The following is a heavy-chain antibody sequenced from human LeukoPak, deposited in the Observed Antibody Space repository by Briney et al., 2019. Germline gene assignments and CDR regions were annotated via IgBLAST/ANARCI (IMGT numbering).Heavy chain of an antibody. D-gene: IGHD6-13*01. CDR1: GYTFTSYY. CDR2: INPSGGST. Sequence: ASVNVSCKASGYTFTSYYMHWVRQAPGQGLEWMGIINPSGGSTSYAQKFQGRVTMTRDTSTSTVYMELSSLRSEDTAVYYCARVPELAAAGFGAFDIWGQGTMVTVSS. J-gene: IGHJ3*02. V-gene: IGHV1-46*01. CDR3: ARVPELAAAGFGAFDI.